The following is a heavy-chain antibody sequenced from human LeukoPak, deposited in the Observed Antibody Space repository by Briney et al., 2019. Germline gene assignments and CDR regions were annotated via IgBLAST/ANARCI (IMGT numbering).Heavy chain of an antibody. CDR1: GYTLSGYY. D-gene: IGHD6-19*01. CDR3: ARVGSSGWYVHPTLDY. V-gene: IGHV1-2*02. CDR2: INPSNGDT. Sequence: RASVTVSCKASGYTLSGYYIHWVRQAPGQGLEWMAWINPSNGDTNYAQKFQGRVTMTRDTSISTAYMELTRLISDDTAVYYCARVGSSGWYVHPTLDYWGQGTLVTVSS. J-gene: IGHJ4*02.